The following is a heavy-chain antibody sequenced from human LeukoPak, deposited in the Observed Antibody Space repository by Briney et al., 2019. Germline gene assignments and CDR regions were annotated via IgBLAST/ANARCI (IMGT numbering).Heavy chain of an antibody. J-gene: IGHJ3*02. CDR2: ISSSSSYI. CDR1: GFTFSSYS. Sequence: PGGSLRLSCAASGFTFSSYSMTWVRQAPGKGLEWVSSISSSSSYIYYADSVKGRFTISRDNAKNSLYLQMNSLRAEDTAVYYCVRDLTLYSSGWYDAFDIWGQGTMVTVSS. CDR3: VRDLTLYSSGWYDAFDI. V-gene: IGHV3-21*01. D-gene: IGHD6-19*01.